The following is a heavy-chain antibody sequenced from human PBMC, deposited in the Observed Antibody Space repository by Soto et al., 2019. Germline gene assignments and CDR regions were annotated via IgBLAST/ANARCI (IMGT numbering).Heavy chain of an antibody. V-gene: IGHV3-23*01. CDR1: GFTFSSFT. Sequence: GGSLRLSCAASGFTFSSFTMAWVRQAPGKGLEWISAISGSGDSPSYADSVQGRFSISRDNLRNTFFLQMNSLRAEDTATYYCTKARCTGDSCFVPDYWGHGALVTVSS. D-gene: IGHD2-8*02. CDR3: TKARCTGDSCFVPDY. CDR2: ISGSGDSP. J-gene: IGHJ4*01.